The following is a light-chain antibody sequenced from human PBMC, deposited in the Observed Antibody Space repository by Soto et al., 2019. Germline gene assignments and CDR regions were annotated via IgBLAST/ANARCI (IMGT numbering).Light chain of an antibody. J-gene: IGKJ5*01. CDR1: QSVSSY. CDR2: DAS. Sequence: EIVLTQSPATLSLSPGERATLSCRASQSVSSYLVWYQQKPGQAPRLLIYDASNRATGIPARFSGSGSGTDFTLTISSLEPEDFAVYYCQQRSNWLRSITFGQGTRLEIK. V-gene: IGKV3-11*01. CDR3: QQRSNWLRSIT.